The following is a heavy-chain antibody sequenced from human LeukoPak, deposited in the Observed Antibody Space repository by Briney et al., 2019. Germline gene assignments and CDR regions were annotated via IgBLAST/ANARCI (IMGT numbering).Heavy chain of an antibody. J-gene: IGHJ4*02. CDR3: AKETYYYDSSGIFDY. D-gene: IGHD3-22*01. Sequence: TGGSLRLSCAASGFTFSSYAMSWVRQAPGKGLEWVSAISGSGGSTYYADSVKGRFTISRDNSKNTLYLQMNSLRAEDTAVYYYAKETYYYDSSGIFDYWGQGTLVTVSS. V-gene: IGHV3-23*01. CDR1: GFTFSSYA. CDR2: ISGSGGST.